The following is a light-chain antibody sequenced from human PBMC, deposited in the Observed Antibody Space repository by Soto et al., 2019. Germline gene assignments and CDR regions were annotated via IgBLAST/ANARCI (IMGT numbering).Light chain of an antibody. CDR2: VAS. Sequence: DIPMTQSPSPLSASVGDRVTITCRASENISHYLNWYQQTPGKAPKLLIYVASRLQSGVPSRFSGSGYGTHFTLTINRLQPADFATYYCQQSYSTVLPFGPGTKVDV. V-gene: IGKV1-39*01. CDR1: ENISHY. J-gene: IGKJ3*01. CDR3: QQSYSTVLP.